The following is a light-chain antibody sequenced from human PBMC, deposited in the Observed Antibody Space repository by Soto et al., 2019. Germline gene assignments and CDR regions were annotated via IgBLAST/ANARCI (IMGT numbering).Light chain of an antibody. CDR1: QSLSSW. CDR3: QQYSSYWT. CDR2: KAS. J-gene: IGKJ1*01. V-gene: IGKV1-5*03. Sequence: DIQMTQSSPTLSASVGDTVTITCRASQSLSSWLAWYQHKPGKAPKLLISKASSLESGVPSRFSGSGSGTEFTLTISSLKPDDFATYYCQQYSSYWTFAQGTKVDIK.